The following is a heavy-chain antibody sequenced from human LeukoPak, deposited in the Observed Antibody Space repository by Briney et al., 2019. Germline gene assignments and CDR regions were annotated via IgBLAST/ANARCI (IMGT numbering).Heavy chain of an antibody. CDR3: ASSVVRMVLDFDY. CDR2: IYYSGST. CDR1: GGSISSSSYY. V-gene: IGHV4-39*01. Sequence: SETLSLTCTVSGGSISSSSYYSGWIRQPPGKGLEWIGSIYYSGSTYYNPSLKSRVTISVDTSKNQFSLKLSSVTAADTAVYYCASSVVRMVLDFDYWGQGTLVTVSS. J-gene: IGHJ4*02. D-gene: IGHD4-23*01.